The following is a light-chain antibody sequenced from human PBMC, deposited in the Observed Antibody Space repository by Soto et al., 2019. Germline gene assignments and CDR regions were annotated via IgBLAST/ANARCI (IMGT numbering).Light chain of an antibody. CDR1: QSVGSD. V-gene: IGKV3D-15*01. CDR2: DIF. J-gene: IGKJ4*01. Sequence: EIVLMQSPATLSVSPGERATLSCRASQSVGSDLATYQQKPGHAPRLVIYDIFTTATGVPTRISGSVSGTELTLTISSLQSEDFAVYYCQQYNSWPLTFGGGTKGDIK. CDR3: QQYNSWPLT.